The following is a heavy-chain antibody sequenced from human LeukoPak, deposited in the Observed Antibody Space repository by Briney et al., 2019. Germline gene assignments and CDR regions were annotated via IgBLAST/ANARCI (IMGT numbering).Heavy chain of an antibody. D-gene: IGHD4-17*01. Sequence: GGPLRLSCAASGFTFSSYAMHWVRQAPGKGLEWVAVISYDGSNKYYADSVKGRFTISRDNSKNTLYLQMNSLRAEDTAVYYCARDLNYGDYVFFDYWGQGTLVTVSS. CDR1: GFTFSSYA. V-gene: IGHV3-30*04. CDR3: ARDLNYGDYVFFDY. J-gene: IGHJ4*02. CDR2: ISYDGSNK.